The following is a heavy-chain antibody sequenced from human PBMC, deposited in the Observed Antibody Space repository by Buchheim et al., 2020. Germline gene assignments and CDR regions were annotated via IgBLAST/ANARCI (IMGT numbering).Heavy chain of an antibody. J-gene: IGHJ6*02. Sequence: QVQLQESGPGLVKPSQTLSLTCTVSGGSISSGGYYWSWIRQHPGKGLEWIGYIYYSGSTYYNPSLKSRVTISVDTSKNQFSLKLSSVTAADTAVYYCARERVLVVPAAGRPRDYYYGMDVWGQGTT. CDR3: ARERVLVVPAAGRPRDYYYGMDV. D-gene: IGHD2-2*01. V-gene: IGHV4-31*03. CDR1: GGSISSGGYY. CDR2: IYYSGST.